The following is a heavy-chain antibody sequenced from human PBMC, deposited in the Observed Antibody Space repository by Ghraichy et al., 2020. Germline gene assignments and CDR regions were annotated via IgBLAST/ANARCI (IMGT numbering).Heavy chain of an antibody. Sequence: GESLNISCAASGFNFRNYAMSWVRQLPGKGLEWVSTISENGGRTFYADSVKGRFTISRDNPKETLYLQLNILRAEDTAVYYCARRSIAGVVYNWFDPWGQGAQVTVSS. D-gene: IGHD3-3*01. J-gene: IGHJ5*02. CDR2: ISENGGRT. CDR3: ARRSIAGVVYNWFDP. CDR1: GFNFRNYA. V-gene: IGHV3-23*01.